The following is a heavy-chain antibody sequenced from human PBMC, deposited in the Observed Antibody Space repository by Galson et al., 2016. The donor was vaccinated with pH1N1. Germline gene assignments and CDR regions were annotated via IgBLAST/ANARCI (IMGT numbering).Heavy chain of an antibody. CDR1: GYSFTRYW. Sequence: QSGAEVKKPGESLKISCKASGYSFTRYWIAWVRQVPGKGLEWVGVVNPGGSTIRYSPPFQGQVTISSDKSINTAYLQWISLKASDTATYYCARQYDFGDYRGDAFDIWGQGTMDIVSS. V-gene: IGHV5-51*03. CDR2: VNPGGSTI. CDR3: ARQYDFGDYRGDAFDI. J-gene: IGHJ3*02. D-gene: IGHD4-17*01.